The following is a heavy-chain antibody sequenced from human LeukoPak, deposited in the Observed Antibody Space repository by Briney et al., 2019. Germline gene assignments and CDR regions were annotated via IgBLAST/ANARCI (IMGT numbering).Heavy chain of an antibody. CDR1: GFTFSSYS. CDR3: ARSYKSARYCSSTSCPPRAHLDH. J-gene: IGHJ5*02. D-gene: IGHD2-2*01. CDR2: ISSSSSYI. Sequence: GGSLRLSCAASGFTFSSYSMNWVRQAPGKGLEWVSSISSSSSYIYYADSVKGRFTISRDNAKNSLYLQMNSLRAEDTAVYYCARSYKSARYCSSTSCPPRAHLDHWGQGTLVTVSS. V-gene: IGHV3-21*01.